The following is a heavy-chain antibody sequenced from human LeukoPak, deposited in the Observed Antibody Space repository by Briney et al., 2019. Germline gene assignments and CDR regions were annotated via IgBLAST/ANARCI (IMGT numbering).Heavy chain of an antibody. Sequence: GEPLKISCKCSGYSFTSYWIGWVRQMPGKGLEWMGIIYPGDSDTRYSPSFQGQVTISADKSISTAYLQWSSLKASDAAMYYCARHKGIAAAAHYFDYWGQGTLVTVSS. CDR1: GYSFTSYW. CDR2: IYPGDSDT. V-gene: IGHV5-51*01. D-gene: IGHD6-13*01. J-gene: IGHJ4*02. CDR3: ARHKGIAAAAHYFDY.